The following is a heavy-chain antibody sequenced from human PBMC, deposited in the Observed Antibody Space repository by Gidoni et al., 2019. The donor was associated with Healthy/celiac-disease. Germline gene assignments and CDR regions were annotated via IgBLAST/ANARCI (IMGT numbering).Heavy chain of an antibody. J-gene: IGHJ4*02. CDR3: ARISGWYCSGDCGY. CDR2: IRGSGGST. D-gene: IGHD6-19*01. V-gene: IGHV3-23*01. CDR1: GFTSSSYA. Sequence: EVQLLESGGGLVQPGGCLRLPCAGSGFTSSSYAMSWVRQAPGKGLEWVSAIRGSGGSTYYPDSEKGRFTISRDNSKNTLYLQMNSLRAEDTAVYYCARISGWYCSGDCGYWGQGTLVTVSS.